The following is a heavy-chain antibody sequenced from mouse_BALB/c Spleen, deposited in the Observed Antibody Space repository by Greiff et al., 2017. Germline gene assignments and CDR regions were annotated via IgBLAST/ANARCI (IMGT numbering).Heavy chain of an antibody. V-gene: IGHV7-3*02. J-gene: IGHJ2*01. CDR1: GFTFTDYY. CDR2: IRNKANGYTT. Sequence: EVKLVESGGGLVQPGGSLRLSCATSGFTFTDYYMSWVRQPPGKALEWLGFIRNKANGYTTEYSASVKGRFTISRDNSQSILYLQMNTLRAEDSATYYCASLYDGYFDYWGQGTTLTVSS. D-gene: IGHD2-3*01. CDR3: ASLYDGYFDY.